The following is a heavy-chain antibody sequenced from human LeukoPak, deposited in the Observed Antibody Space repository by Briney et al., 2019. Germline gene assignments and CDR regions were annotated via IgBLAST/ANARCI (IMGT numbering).Heavy chain of an antibody. Sequence: GGSLRLSCTVSEFTFSDYYMSWIRQAPGKGLEWVSYIVSSGSVKYYADSVKGRFTISRDNAKNSLYLQMNSLRAEDTAVYYCARDGSGSYSASFDYWGRGTLVTVSS. D-gene: IGHD3-10*01. CDR1: EFTFSDYY. CDR3: ARDGSGSYSASFDY. V-gene: IGHV3-11*04. J-gene: IGHJ4*02. CDR2: IVSSGSVK.